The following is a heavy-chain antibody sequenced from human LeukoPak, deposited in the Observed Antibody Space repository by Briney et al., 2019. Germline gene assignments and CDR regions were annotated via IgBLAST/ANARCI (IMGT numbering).Heavy chain of an antibody. CDR1: GGSFSGYY. CDR2: INHSGST. Sequence: PSETLSLTCAVYGGSFSGYYWSWIRQPPGKGLEWIGEINHSGSTNYNPSLKSRVTISVDTSKNQFSLKLSSVTAADTAVYYCARHRAAAGSPVRFVRWFGPWGQGTLVTVSS. CDR3: ARHRAAAGSPVRFVRWFGP. D-gene: IGHD6-13*01. V-gene: IGHV4-34*01. J-gene: IGHJ5*02.